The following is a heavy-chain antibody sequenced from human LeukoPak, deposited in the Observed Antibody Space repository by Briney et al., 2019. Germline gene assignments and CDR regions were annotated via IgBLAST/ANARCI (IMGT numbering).Heavy chain of an antibody. Sequence: GGSLRLSCAASGFTFSGYSMNWVRQAPGNGLEWISYISSGSNTIYYADSVKGRFTISRDNAKNSLYLQMNSLRAEDTAVYYCAREGTPLGIPPPAYYYYYYGMDVWGQGTTVTVSS. CDR3: AREGTPLGIPPPAYYYYYYGMDV. CDR1: GFTFSGYS. D-gene: IGHD1-14*01. CDR2: ISSGSNTI. J-gene: IGHJ6*02. V-gene: IGHV3-48*01.